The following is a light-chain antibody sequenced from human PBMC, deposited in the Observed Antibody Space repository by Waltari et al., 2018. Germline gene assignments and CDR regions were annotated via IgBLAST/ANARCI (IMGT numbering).Light chain of an antibody. Sequence: QLVLTQSPSASASLGASVKLTCTLSSGPSSNVIAWLQQQPEKGPRYLMKVNSAGSHSKGDGVPDRFSGSSSGAERYLTISSLQSEDEADYYCQTGGHGTWVFGGGTKLTVL. J-gene: IGLJ3*02. CDR2: VNSAGSH. V-gene: IGLV4-69*01. CDR3: QTGGHGTWV. CDR1: SGPSSNV.